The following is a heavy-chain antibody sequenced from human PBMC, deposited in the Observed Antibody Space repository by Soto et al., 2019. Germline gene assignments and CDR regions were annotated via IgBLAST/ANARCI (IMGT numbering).Heavy chain of an antibody. CDR2: IIPIFGTA. CDR1: GYTFTGYY. Sequence: ASVKVSCKASGYTFTGYYMHWVRQAPGQGLEWMGGIIPIFGTANYAQKFQGRVTITADESTSTAYMELSSLRSEDTAVYYCARPTRYYYDSSGQSAWFDPWGQGTLVTSPQ. D-gene: IGHD3-22*01. CDR3: ARPTRYYYDSSGQSAWFDP. J-gene: IGHJ5*02. V-gene: IGHV1-69*13.